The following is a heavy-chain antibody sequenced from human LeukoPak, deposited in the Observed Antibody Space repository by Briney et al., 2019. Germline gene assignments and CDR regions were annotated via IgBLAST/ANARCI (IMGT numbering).Heavy chain of an antibody. V-gene: IGHV4-59*01. CDR3: ARDRSITVSSYSYYMDV. D-gene: IGHD3-3*01. J-gene: IGHJ6*03. Sequence: SETLSLTCTVSGDSITNYFWSWIRQPPGKGLEWIGYFYYSGSTNYNPSLQSRVTISVDTSKNQFSLRLNSVTAADTAVYYCARDRSITVSSYSYYMDVWGEGTTVTVSS. CDR1: GDSITNYF. CDR2: FYYSGST.